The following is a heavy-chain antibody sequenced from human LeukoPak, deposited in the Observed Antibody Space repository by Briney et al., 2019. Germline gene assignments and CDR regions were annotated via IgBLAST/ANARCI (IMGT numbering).Heavy chain of an antibody. CDR3: ARARGASGALTMFYYYGMDV. Sequence: SVKVSCKASGGTFSSYAISWVRQAPGQGLEWMGRIIPILGIANYAQKFQGRVTITADKSTSTAYVELSSLRSEDTAVYYCARARGASGALTMFYYYGMDVWGQGTTVTVSS. CDR1: GGTFSSYA. D-gene: IGHD3-10*02. V-gene: IGHV1-69*04. J-gene: IGHJ6*02. CDR2: IIPILGIA.